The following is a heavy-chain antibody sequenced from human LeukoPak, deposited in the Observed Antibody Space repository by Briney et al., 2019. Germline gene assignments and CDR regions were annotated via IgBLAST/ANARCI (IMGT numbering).Heavy chain of an antibody. V-gene: IGHV3-74*01. CDR1: GFTFHSYW. CDR3: ARAKMRPLSS. CDR2: INSDGSST. D-gene: IGHD5-24*01. Sequence: PGGSLRLFRAASGFTFHSYWMHWVRQAPGKGLVWVSRINSDGSSTRYADSVKGRCTISRDNAKNTLYLQMNSLRAGDTAVYYCARAKMRPLSSWGQGTLVTVSS. J-gene: IGHJ4*02.